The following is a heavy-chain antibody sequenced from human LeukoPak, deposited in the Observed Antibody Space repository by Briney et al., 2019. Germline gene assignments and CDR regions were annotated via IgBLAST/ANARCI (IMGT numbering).Heavy chain of an antibody. J-gene: IGHJ4*02. CDR3: AKDWDSGYSYYFDY. V-gene: IGHV3-9*01. D-gene: IGHD5-12*01. CDR2: ISWNSGSI. Sequence: SLKISCAASGFTFDDYAMHWVRQAPGKGLEWVSGISWNSGSIGYADSVKGRFTISRGNAKNSLYLQMNSLRAEDTALYYCAKDWDSGYSYYFDYWGQGTLVTVSS. CDR1: GFTFDDYA.